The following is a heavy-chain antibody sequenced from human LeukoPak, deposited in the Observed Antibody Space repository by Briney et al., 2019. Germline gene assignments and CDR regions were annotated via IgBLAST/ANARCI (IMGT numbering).Heavy chain of an antibody. D-gene: IGHD4-23*01. CDR2: ISWNSGSI. V-gene: IGHV3-9*01. CDR3: AKDRTRTMTTVVFDY. Sequence: GGSLRLSCAVSGFTLEEYAMHWVRQAPGEGLGRVSGISWNSGSIGYEDSVKGRFTISIDNAKNSLYLQMNTLRAEDTALYYCAKDRTRTMTTVVFDYWGQGTLVTVSS. J-gene: IGHJ4*02. CDR1: GFTLEEYA.